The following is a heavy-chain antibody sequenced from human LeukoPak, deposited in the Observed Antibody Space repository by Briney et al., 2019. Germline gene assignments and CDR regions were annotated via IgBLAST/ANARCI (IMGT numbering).Heavy chain of an antibody. CDR2: IYTSGST. CDR1: GGSICSYY. D-gene: IGHD4-11*01. V-gene: IGHV4-4*09. Sequence: SETLSLTCTVSGGSICSYYWSWIRQPPGKGLEWIGYIYTSGSTNYNPSLKSRVTISVDTSKNQFSLKLSSVTAADTAVYYCARNNIGYSLDYYYYYYMDVWGKGTTVTVSS. CDR3: ARNNIGYSLDYYYYYYMDV. J-gene: IGHJ6*03.